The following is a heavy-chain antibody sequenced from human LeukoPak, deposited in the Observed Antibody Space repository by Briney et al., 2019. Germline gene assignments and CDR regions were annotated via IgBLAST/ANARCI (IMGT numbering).Heavy chain of an antibody. CDR2: IRSKAYGGTT. V-gene: IGHV3-49*04. D-gene: IGHD3-9*01. Sequence: GGSLRLSCTASGFTFGDYAMSWVRQAPGKGLEWVSFIRSKAYGGTTEYAASVKGRFTISRDDSKSIAYLQMNSLKTEDTAVYYCTRSDILTGWRYDAFDIWGQGTMVTVSS. CDR1: GFTFGDYA. J-gene: IGHJ3*02. CDR3: TRSDILTGWRYDAFDI.